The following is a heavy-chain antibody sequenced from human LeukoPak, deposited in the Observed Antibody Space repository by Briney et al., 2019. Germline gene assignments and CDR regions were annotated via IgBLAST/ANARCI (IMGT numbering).Heavy chain of an antibody. CDR1: GGSFTDYF. Sequence: SETLSLTCDVFGGSFTDYFWTWIRQSPGKGLEWIGEINDYTGNTNYNPSFNSRVSISLEKSKNQFSLELRSVTAADTAVYYCARGRIAKIVVVHSFHYGMDVWGQGTTVTVSS. V-gene: IGHV4-34*01. J-gene: IGHJ6*02. D-gene: IGHD3-22*01. CDR3: ARGRIAKIVVVHSFHYGMDV. CDR2: INDYTGNT.